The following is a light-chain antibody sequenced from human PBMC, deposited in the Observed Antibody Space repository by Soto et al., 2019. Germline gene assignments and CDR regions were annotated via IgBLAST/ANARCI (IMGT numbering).Light chain of an antibody. CDR2: EVS. Sequence: QSLLTQPPSASGSPGQSVTISCTGTSSDVGGYNYVSWYQQHPGKAPKLMIYEVSKRPSGVPDRFSGSKSGNTASLTVSGLQAEDEADYYCSSYAGSNKEVFGGGTKLTVL. V-gene: IGLV2-8*01. CDR3: SSYAGSNKEV. J-gene: IGLJ2*01. CDR1: SSDVGGYNY.